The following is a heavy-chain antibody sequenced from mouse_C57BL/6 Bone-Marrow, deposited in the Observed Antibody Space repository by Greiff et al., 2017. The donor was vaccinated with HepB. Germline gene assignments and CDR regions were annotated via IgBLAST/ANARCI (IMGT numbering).Heavy chain of an antibody. CDR2: INYDGSST. V-gene: IGHV5-16*01. Sequence: EVKVEESEGGLVQPGSSMKLSCTASGFTFSDYYMAWVRQVPEKGLEWVANINYDGSSTYYLDSLKSRFIISRDNAKNILYLQMSSLKSEDTATYYCARDGDYGSSRYFDVWGTGTTVTVSS. CDR1: GFTFSDYY. CDR3: ARDGDYGSSRYFDV. J-gene: IGHJ1*03. D-gene: IGHD1-1*01.